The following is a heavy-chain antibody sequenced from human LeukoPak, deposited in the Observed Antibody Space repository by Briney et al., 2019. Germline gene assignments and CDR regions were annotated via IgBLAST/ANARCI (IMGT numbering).Heavy chain of an antibody. D-gene: IGHD3-10*02. J-gene: IGHJ6*04. CDR3: AELGITMIGGV. CDR2: INNDGSTT. Sequence: PGGSLRLSCAGSGFIFSDYWMNWVRQAAGKGLVWVSLINNDGSTTTYADSVKGRFTISRGNAKNSLYLQMNSLRAEDTAVYYCAELGITMIGGVWGKGTTVTISS. V-gene: IGHV3-74*01. CDR1: GFIFSDYW.